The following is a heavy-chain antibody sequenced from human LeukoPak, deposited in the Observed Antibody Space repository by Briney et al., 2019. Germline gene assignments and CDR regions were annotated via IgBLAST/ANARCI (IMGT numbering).Heavy chain of an antibody. CDR2: ISDSGGST. CDR1: GFTFSSYA. Sequence: GGSLRLSCAASGFTFSSYAMSWVRQAPGKGLEWVSAISDSGGSTYYADSVKGRFTISRDNSKNTLYLQMNSLRAEDTAVYYCAKYKGVRVTMVRADYWGQGTLVTVAS. CDR3: AKYKGVRVTMVRADY. D-gene: IGHD3-10*01. J-gene: IGHJ4*02. V-gene: IGHV3-23*01.